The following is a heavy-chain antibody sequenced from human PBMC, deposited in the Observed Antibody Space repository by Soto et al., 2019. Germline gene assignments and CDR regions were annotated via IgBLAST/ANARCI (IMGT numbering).Heavy chain of an antibody. V-gene: IGHV3-11*01. CDR1: GFIFSDYY. D-gene: IGHD6-19*01. Sequence: GGSLRLSCAASGFIFSDYYMSWIRQAPGKGLEWVSYISSSSKAIYYADSVKGRFTISRDNAKNSLYLQMNSLRAEDTVVYYCARGGEQWLVNPYYFDYWGQGALVTVSS. CDR2: ISSSSKAI. J-gene: IGHJ4*02. CDR3: ARGGEQWLVNPYYFDY.